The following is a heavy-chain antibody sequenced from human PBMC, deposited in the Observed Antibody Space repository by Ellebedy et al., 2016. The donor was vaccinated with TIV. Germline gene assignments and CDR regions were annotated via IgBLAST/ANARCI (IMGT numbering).Heavy chain of an antibody. V-gene: IGHV3-23*01. D-gene: IGHD6-19*01. CDR3: AKGRGGGSDSSAPRYYFDY. CDR2: INSGGRTT. J-gene: IGHJ4*02. CDR1: GFTFSGYA. Sequence: PGGSLRLSCVASGFTFSGYAMSWVRQAPGKGLEWVSGINSGGRTTSYADSVKGRFIISRDNSKRTLYLQMNSLRAEDTAVYYCAKGRGGGSDSSAPRYYFDYWGLGTLVTVSS.